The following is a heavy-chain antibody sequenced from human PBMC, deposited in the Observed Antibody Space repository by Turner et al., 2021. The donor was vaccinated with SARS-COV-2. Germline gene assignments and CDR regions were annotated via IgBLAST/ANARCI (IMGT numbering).Heavy chain of an antibody. D-gene: IGHD5-18*01. CDR3: ARLMDTAMDYYGTDV. CDR1: GGSISSSSYY. CDR2: IYYSGSA. J-gene: IGHJ6*02. V-gene: IGHV4-39*01. Sequence: QLQLQESGPGLVTPSETLSLTRTVSGGSISSSSYYWGWIRQPPGKGLEWIGNIYYSGSAYYNPSLKSRVTISVDPSKNQFSLKLTSVTAADTAVYYCARLMDTAMDYYGTDVWGQGTTVTVSS.